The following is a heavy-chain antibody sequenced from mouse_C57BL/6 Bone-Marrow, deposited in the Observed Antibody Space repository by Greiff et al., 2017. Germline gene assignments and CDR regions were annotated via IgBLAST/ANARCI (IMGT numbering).Heavy chain of an antibody. CDR3: AREGDYPDD. CDR1: GYTFTSYW. J-gene: IGHJ2*01. CDR2: IDPSDSYT. D-gene: IGHD2-4*01. V-gene: IGHV1-69*01. Sequence: QVQLQQPGAELVMPGASVKLSCKASGYTFTSYWMHWVKQRPGQGLEWIGEIDPSDSYTNYNQKFKGKSTLTVDKSSSTAYMQLSSLTSEDSAVYYCAREGDYPDDWGQGTTLTVSS.